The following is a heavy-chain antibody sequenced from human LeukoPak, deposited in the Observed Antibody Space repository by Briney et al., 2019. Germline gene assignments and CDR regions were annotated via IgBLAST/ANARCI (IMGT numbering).Heavy chain of an antibody. CDR2: INSDGSGT. V-gene: IGHV3-74*01. D-gene: IGHD4-23*01. J-gene: IGHJ3*02. CDR1: GFTFSSYW. CDR3: TRADLTPDAFDI. Sequence: GGSLRLSCAASGFTFSSYWMCWVRQAPGKGLEWVSRINSDGSGTIYADPVKGRFTISRDNAKNTLYLQMNSLRAEDTAVYYCTRADLTPDAFDIWGQGTMVTVSS.